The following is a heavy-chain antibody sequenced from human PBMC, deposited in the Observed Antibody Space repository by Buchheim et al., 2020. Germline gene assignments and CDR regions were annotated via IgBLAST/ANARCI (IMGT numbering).Heavy chain of an antibody. CDR3: ATRSCSSRACSRSRRDYYYGMDV. CDR2: LDHSGGT. J-gene: IGHJ6*02. CDR1: GGSFTGNY. D-gene: IGHD2-2*01. Sequence: QVQLQQWGAGLLKPSETLSLTCTVYGGSFTGNYWYWIRQSPGKGLEWIGGLDHSGGTNYNPSLKSRVIISVDTSNNQFSLRLTSVAGADTAVYYCATRSCSSRACSRSRRDYYYGMDVWGQETT. V-gene: IGHV4-34*01.